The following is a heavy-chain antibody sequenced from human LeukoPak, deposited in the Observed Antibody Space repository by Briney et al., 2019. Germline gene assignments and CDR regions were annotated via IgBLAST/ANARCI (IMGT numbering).Heavy chain of an antibody. CDR2: ISAYNGNT. CDR1: GYTFTSYG. Sequence: ASVKVCCKASGYTFTSYGISWVRQAPGQGLEWMGWISAYNGNTNYAQKLQGRVTMTTDTSTSTAYMELRSLRSDDTAVYYCARDFIAVAGTEMDYWGQGTLVTVSS. CDR3: ARDFIAVAGTEMDY. J-gene: IGHJ4*02. D-gene: IGHD6-19*01. V-gene: IGHV1-18*01.